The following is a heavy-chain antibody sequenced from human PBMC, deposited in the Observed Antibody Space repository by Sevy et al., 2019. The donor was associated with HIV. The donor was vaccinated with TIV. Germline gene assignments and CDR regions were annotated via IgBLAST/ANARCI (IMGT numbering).Heavy chain of an antibody. CDR1: GFTFSSYA. Sequence: GSLRLSCAASGFTFSSYAMSWVRQAPGKGLEWVSAISGSGGSTYYADSVKGRFTISRDNSKNTLYLQMNSLRAEDTAVYYCAKDLVLPGIAVAGTEGNWFDPWGQGTLVTVSS. V-gene: IGHV3-23*01. CDR2: ISGSGGST. J-gene: IGHJ5*02. D-gene: IGHD6-19*01. CDR3: AKDLVLPGIAVAGTEGNWFDP.